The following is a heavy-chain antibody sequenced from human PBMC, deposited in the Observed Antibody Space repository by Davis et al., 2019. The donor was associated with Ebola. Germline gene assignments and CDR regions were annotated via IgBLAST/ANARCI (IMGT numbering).Heavy chain of an antibody. J-gene: IGHJ4*02. CDR1: GYTFTGYY. CDR3: ASGYGDYAPFDY. CDR2: INPNNGGT. Sequence: ASVKVSCKASGYTFTGYYLNWVRQAPGQGLEWMGRINPNNGGTNYAQKFQGRVTMTRDTSISTAYMELSRLRSDDTAVYYCASGYGDYAPFDYWGQGTLVTVSS. V-gene: IGHV1-2*06. D-gene: IGHD4-17*01.